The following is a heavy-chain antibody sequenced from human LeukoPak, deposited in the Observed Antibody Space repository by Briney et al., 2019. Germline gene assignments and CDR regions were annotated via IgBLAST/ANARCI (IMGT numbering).Heavy chain of an antibody. CDR2: IYYSGST. J-gene: IGHJ5*02. V-gene: IGHV4-59*08. D-gene: IGHD3-10*01. Sequence: SETLSLTCTVPGGSISSYYWSWIRQPPGKGLEWIGYIYYSGSTNYNPSLKSRVTISVDTSKNQFSLKLSSVTAADTAVYYCARSWGVWFGELLSPNWFDPWGQGTLVTVSS. CDR1: GGSISSYY. CDR3: ARSWGVWFGELLSPNWFDP.